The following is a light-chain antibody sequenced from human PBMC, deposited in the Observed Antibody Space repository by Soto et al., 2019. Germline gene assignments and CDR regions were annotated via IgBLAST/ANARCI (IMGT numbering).Light chain of an antibody. CDR1: QGISND. V-gene: IGKV1-6*01. Sequence: AIQMTQSPSSLSASVGDRVTITCRASQGISNDLGWYQQKPGKAPKLLLYAASSLQSGVPSRFSGSGSGTDSTLTISRLQPEDFATYYCLQDYQSPLTFGGGTKVVIK. CDR3: LQDYQSPLT. J-gene: IGKJ4*01. CDR2: AAS.